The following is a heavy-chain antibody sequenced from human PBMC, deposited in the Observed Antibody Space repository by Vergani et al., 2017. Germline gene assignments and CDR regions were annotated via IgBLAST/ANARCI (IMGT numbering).Heavy chain of an antibody. CDR2: INPTTGNP. CDR1: GYSFNNYA. Sequence: QEQLVQSGSELKKPGASVKVSCKASGYSFNNYAIHWVRQAPGQGLEWMGWINPTTGNPTYARAFTGRFVLSLDTSISTAYLQIGILKAEDTAVYFCARAKRGRLAVGATDSWGQGTLLTVSS. J-gene: IGHJ4*02. D-gene: IGHD6-19*01. V-gene: IGHV7-4-1*01. CDR3: ARAKRGRLAVGATDS.